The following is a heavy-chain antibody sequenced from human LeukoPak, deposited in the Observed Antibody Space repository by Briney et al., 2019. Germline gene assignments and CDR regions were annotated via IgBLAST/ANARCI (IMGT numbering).Heavy chain of an antibody. J-gene: IGHJ6*02. V-gene: IGHV1-69*04. CDR3: ARDGEYSGYDYYYYGMDV. CDR1: GGTFISYA. Sequence: ASVKVSCKASGGTFISYAISWVRQAPGQGLEWMGRIIPILGIANHAQKFQGRVTITADKSTSTAYMELSSLRSEDTAVYYCARDGEYSGYDYYYYGMDVWGQGTTVTVSS. D-gene: IGHD5-12*01. CDR2: IIPILGIA.